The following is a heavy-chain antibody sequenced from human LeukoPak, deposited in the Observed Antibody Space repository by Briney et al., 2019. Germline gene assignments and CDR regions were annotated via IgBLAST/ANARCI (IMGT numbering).Heavy chain of an antibody. CDR1: GFTFSSSA. CDR2: ISNNGGYT. J-gene: IGHJ4*02. V-gene: IGHV3-23*01. D-gene: IGHD2-8*01. CDR3: ARDLGYCTNGVCHTRFDY. Sequence: PGGSLRLSCAASGFTFSSSAMSWVCQAPGKGLEWVSAISNNGGYTYYADSVQGRFTISRDNSKSTLCLQMNSLRAEDTAVYYCARDLGYCTNGVCHTRFDYWGQGTLVAVSS.